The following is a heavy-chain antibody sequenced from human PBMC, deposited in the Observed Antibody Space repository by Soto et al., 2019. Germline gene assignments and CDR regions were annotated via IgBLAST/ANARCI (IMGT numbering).Heavy chain of an antibody. CDR3: AREGALKPFSS. Sequence: GGSLRLSCAASGFTFSNYNMNWVRQAPGKGLEWVSHISGASVYIHYADSVKGRFTISRDNAKNSVYLQMDSLRVEDTAVYYCAREGALKPFSSWGQGALVTVSS. CDR1: GFTFSNYN. CDR2: ISGASVYI. V-gene: IGHV3-21*01. J-gene: IGHJ5*02.